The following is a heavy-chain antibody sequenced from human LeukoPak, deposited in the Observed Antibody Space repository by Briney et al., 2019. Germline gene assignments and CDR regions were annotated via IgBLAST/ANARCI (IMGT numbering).Heavy chain of an antibody. CDR1: GGSITSRDYY. CDR3: ARLKTGDYGDYGGDY. J-gene: IGHJ4*02. V-gene: IGHV4-39*01. CDR2: ISYSGRT. Sequence: NPSETLSLTCTVSGGSITSRDYYWGWIRQPPGKGLEWSGTISYSGRTYYNPSLESRVTISVDTSKNQFSLKLSSVTAADTAVYYCARLKTGDYGDYGGDYWGQGTLVTVSS. D-gene: IGHD4-17*01.